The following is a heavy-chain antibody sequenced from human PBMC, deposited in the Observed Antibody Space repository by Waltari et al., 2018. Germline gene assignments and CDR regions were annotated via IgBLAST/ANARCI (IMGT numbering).Heavy chain of an antibody. CDR1: GFTFSSYA. CDR2: IYSGGST. CDR3: ARKRIFGDNWFDP. D-gene: IGHD3-3*01. Sequence: EVQLLESGGGLVQPGGSLRLSCAASGFTFSSYAMSWVRQAPGKGLEWVSVIYSGGSTYYADSVKGRFTISRDNSKNTLYLQMNSLRAEDTAVYYCARKRIFGDNWFDPWGQGTLVTVSS. V-gene: IGHV3-23*03. J-gene: IGHJ5*02.